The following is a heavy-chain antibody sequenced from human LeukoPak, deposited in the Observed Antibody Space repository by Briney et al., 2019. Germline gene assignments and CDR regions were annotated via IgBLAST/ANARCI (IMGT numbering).Heavy chain of an antibody. J-gene: IGHJ4*02. CDR2: IYYSGST. V-gene: IGHV4-59*01. CDR1: GGSISSYY. Sequence: PSETLSLTCTVSGGSISSYYWSWIRQPPGKGLEWIGYIYYSGSTNYNPSLKSRVTISVDTSKNQFSLRLSSVTAADTAMYYCARVKSVDYEFDYWGQGTLVTVSS. CDR3: ARVKSVDYEFDY. D-gene: IGHD4-17*01.